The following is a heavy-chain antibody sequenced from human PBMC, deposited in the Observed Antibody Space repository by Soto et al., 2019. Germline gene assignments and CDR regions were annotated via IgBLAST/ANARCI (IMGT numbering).Heavy chain of an antibody. CDR2: IIPTFGTA. V-gene: IGHV1-69*06. CDR3: ARSETAGHRGFDI. Sequence: QVQLVQSGAEMREPGSSVKVSCKASGGTFSSSAINWLRQAPGQGPEWMGGIIPTFGTANYIEKFRGRVTNTAETSTNTAYLEVSSLTSEDTAMYFCARSETAGHRGFDIWGHGTMVTVSS. D-gene: IGHD6-19*01. CDR1: GGTFSSSA. J-gene: IGHJ3*02.